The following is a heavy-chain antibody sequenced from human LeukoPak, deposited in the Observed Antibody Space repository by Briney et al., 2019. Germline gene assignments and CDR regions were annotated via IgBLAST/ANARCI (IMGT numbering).Heavy chain of an antibody. V-gene: IGHV3-66*01. CDR1: GFTVSNYY. CDR2: IYSGGST. D-gene: IGHD5-24*01. Sequence: QPGGSLRLSCAVSGFTVSNYYMTWVRQAPGKGLEWVSVIYSGGSTYYADSVKGRFTISRDNAENSLYLQMNSLRAEDTAVYYCARDSKDGYRASGAFDIWGQGTMVTVSS. J-gene: IGHJ3*02. CDR3: ARDSKDGYRASGAFDI.